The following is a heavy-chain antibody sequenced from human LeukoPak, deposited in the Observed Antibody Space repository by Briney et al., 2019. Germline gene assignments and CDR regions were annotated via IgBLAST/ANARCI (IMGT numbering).Heavy chain of an antibody. V-gene: IGHV3-53*01. Sequence: GGSLRLSCVVSGFSVSTHFMSWVRQAPGKGLEWVSVIYTGGTTYYADSVKGRFTCSRDSSKNTLYLQMNSLRAEDTAVYYCARQVAAAGSSGMDVWGQGTTVTVS. CDR1: GFSVSTHF. CDR2: IYTGGTT. D-gene: IGHD6-13*01. J-gene: IGHJ6*02. CDR3: ARQVAAAGSSGMDV.